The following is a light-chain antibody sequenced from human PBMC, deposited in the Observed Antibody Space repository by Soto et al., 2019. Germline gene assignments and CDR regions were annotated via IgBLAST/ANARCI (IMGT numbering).Light chain of an antibody. CDR1: QSVSSY. CDR3: QQRSNWTT. J-gene: IGKJ5*01. CDR2: DAS. Sequence: EIVLTQSPATLSLSPGERATLSCRASQSVSSYLAWYQQKPGQAPRLLIYDASNRATGIPARFSGSGSGTDFTHTISGLEPEDFAVYYCQQRSNWTTFGQGTRLEIK. V-gene: IGKV3-11*01.